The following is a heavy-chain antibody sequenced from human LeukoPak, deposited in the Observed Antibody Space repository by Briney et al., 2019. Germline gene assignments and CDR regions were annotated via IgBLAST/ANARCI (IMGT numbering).Heavy chain of an antibody. Sequence: PSETLSLTCAVYGGSFSGYYWSWIRQPPGKGLEWIGEINHSGSTNYNPSLKSRVTISVDTSKNQFSLKLSSVTAADAAVYYCARGGSGSYLDAFDIWGQGTMVTVSS. V-gene: IGHV4-34*01. J-gene: IGHJ3*02. CDR1: GGSFSGYY. CDR3: ARGGSGSYLDAFDI. D-gene: IGHD1-26*01. CDR2: INHSGST.